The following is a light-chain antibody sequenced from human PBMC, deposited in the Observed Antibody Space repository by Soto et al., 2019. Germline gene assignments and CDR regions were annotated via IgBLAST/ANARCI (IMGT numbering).Light chain of an antibody. CDR1: QSISSW. CDR2: DAS. Sequence: DIQMTQSPSTLSASVGDRVTITCRASQSISSWLAWYQQKPGKAPKLLIYDASSLEGGVQSRFSGSGSGTEFTLTIRSLQPDDFATYYCKQYNSYSRTFGQGTKVDI. CDR3: KQYNSYSRT. J-gene: IGKJ1*01. V-gene: IGKV1-5*01.